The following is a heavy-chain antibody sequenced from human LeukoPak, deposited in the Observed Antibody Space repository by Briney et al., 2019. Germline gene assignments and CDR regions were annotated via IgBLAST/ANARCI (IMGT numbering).Heavy chain of an antibody. CDR1: GGSISSYY. J-gene: IGHJ4*02. V-gene: IGHV4-4*07. CDR3: AGTQHGELDY. D-gene: IGHD7-27*01. Sequence: SETLSLACTVSGGSISSYYWIWVRQPAGKGLEWIGRIHTSGSTNYNPSLKSRVTMSLDTSKNQFSLKLTSVTAADTAVFYCAGTQHGELDYWGQGALVTVSS. CDR2: IHTSGST.